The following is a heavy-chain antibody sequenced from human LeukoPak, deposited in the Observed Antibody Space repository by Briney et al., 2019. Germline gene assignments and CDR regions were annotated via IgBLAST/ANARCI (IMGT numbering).Heavy chain of an antibody. CDR1: GGSCCGYC. D-gene: IGHD5-18*01. Sequence: ASETVSCKDAGYGGSCCGYCWRWMPPPPGQGREGLVGVYHGGATYHQPPLRSRVIMSVDTSKNQFSLKVSSVTAADTAVYYCARVGYSYSINDWSQTGLGAYPTKYYYYMDVWGKGTTVTVSS. CDR2: VYHGGAT. J-gene: IGHJ6*03. CDR3: ARVGYSYSINDWSQTGLGAYPTKYYYYMDV. V-gene: IGHV4-34*01.